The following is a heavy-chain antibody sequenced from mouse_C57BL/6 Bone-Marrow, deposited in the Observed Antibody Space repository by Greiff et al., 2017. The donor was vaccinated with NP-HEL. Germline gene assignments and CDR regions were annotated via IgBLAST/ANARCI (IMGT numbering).Heavy chain of an antibody. V-gene: IGHV5-4*01. CDR1: GFTFSSYA. J-gene: IGHJ3*01. Sequence: EVHLVESGGGLVKPGGSLKLSCAASGFTFSSYAMSWVRQTPEKRLEWVATISDGGSYTYYPDNVKGRFTISRDNAKNNLYLQMSHLKSEDTAMYYCSGITTVERFAYWGQGTLVTVSA. CDR2: ISDGGSYT. D-gene: IGHD1-1*01. CDR3: SGITTVERFAY.